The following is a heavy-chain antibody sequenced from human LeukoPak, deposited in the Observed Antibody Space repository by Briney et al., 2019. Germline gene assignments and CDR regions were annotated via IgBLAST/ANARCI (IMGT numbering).Heavy chain of an antibody. Sequence: SVKVSCKASGGTFSSYAISWVRQAPGQGLEWMGRIIPILGIANYAQKFQGRVTITADKSTSTAYMELSSLRSEDTAVYYCARVGRSNWFDPWGQGTLVTVSS. CDR3: ARVGRSNWFDP. CDR2: IIPILGIA. V-gene: IGHV1-69*04. J-gene: IGHJ5*02. D-gene: IGHD2-15*01. CDR1: GGTFSSYA.